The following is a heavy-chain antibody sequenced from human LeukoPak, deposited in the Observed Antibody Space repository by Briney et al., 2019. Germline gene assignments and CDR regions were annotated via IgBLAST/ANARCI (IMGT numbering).Heavy chain of an antibody. J-gene: IGHJ4*02. D-gene: IGHD4-23*01. CDR3: AKAHYPHYGGNQYYFDH. V-gene: IGHV3-30*18. CDR2: ISYDGSNK. CDR1: GSTFSSYG. Sequence: PGGSLRLSCAASGSTFSSYGMHWVRQAPGKGLEWVAVISYDGSNKYYADSVKGRFTISRDNSKNPPSLQMNGLRAEDTAVYYCAKAHYPHYGGNQYYFDHWGQGTLVTVSS.